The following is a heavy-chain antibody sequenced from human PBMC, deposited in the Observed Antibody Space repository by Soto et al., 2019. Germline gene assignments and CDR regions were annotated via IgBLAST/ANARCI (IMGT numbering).Heavy chain of an antibody. Sequence: PSETLSLTCAVSGGSLSNYYWSWIRQPPGKGLEWIGEIYHSGSTNYNPSLKSRVTISVDTSKNQFCLRAEDTAVYYCARDFEGLRFDYWGQGTLVTVSS. CDR1: GGSLSNYY. V-gene: IGHV4-34*01. CDR2: IYHSGST. J-gene: IGHJ4*02. CDR3: ARDFEGLRFDY.